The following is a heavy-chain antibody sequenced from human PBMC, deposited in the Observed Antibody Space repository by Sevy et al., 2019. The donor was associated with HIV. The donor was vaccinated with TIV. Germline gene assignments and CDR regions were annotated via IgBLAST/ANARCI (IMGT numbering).Heavy chain of an antibody. D-gene: IGHD2-15*01. CDR2: ISSSSSTI. Sequence: GGSPRLSCAASGFTFSSYSMNWVRQAPGKGLEWVSYISSSSSTIYYADSVKGRFTISRDNAKNSLYLQMNSLRDEDTAVYYCARDKPVWVVVAARHGMDVWGQGTTVTVSS. CDR3: ARDKPVWVVVAARHGMDV. V-gene: IGHV3-48*02. J-gene: IGHJ6*02. CDR1: GFTFSSYS.